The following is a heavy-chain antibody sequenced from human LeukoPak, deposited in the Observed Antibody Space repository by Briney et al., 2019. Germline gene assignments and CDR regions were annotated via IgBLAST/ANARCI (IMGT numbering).Heavy chain of an antibody. V-gene: IGHV1-69*13. Sequence: SVKVSCKASGGTFSSYAISWVRQAPGQGLEWMGGIIPIFGTANYAQKFQGRVTITADESTSTAYMELSSLRSKDTAVYYCARALPDSSGYSLYYFDYWGQGTLVTVSS. CDR1: GGTFSSYA. J-gene: IGHJ4*02. CDR3: ARALPDSSGYSLYYFDY. D-gene: IGHD3-22*01. CDR2: IIPIFGTA.